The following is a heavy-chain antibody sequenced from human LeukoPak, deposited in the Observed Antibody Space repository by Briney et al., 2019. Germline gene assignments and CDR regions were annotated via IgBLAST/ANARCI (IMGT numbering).Heavy chain of an antibody. V-gene: IGHV1-2*06. Sequence: ASVKVSCKASGYTFTGYYMHWVRQAPGQGLEWMGRINPNSGGINYAQKFQGRVTMTRDTSISTAYMELSRLRSDDTAVYYCARVARGIGVATIRWFDPWGQGTLVTVST. CDR3: ARVARGIGVATIRWFDP. CDR2: INPNSGGI. J-gene: IGHJ5*02. CDR1: GYTFTGYY. D-gene: IGHD5-12*01.